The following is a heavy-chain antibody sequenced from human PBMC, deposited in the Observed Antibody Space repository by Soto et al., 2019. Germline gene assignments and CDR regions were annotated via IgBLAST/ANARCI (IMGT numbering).Heavy chain of an antibody. CDR3: AREGRGTRWYFF. D-gene: IGHD2-15*01. J-gene: IGHJ4*02. V-gene: IGHV1-2*04. CDR2: INPKTGDT. Sequence: QVQLVQSGAAVKKPGASVKVSCEASGYTFSAYFILWVRQAPGQGLEWMGYINPKTGDTTYAQKFQGSVSMNGDPSISTAYLELTSLTSDDTAVYFCAREGRGTRWYFFWGQGTLVTVYS. CDR1: GYTFSAYF.